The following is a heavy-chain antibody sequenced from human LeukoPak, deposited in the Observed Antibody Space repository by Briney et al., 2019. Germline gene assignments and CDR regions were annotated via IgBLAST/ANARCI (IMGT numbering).Heavy chain of an antibody. D-gene: IGHD4-17*01. V-gene: IGHV3-30-3*01. J-gene: IGHJ4*02. CDR2: ISYDGSNK. CDR1: RFTFSNYA. Sequence: TGGSLRLSCAASRFTFSNYAMHWDRQAPGKGLEWVAVISYDGSNKYYADSVKGRFTISRDNSKNTLYLQMNSLRAVDTAVYYCARDRTYGDYSFDYWGQGTLVTVSS. CDR3: ARDRTYGDYSFDY.